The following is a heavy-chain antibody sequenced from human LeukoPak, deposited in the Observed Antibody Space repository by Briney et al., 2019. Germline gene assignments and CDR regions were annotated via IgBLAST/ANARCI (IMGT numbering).Heavy chain of an antibody. D-gene: IGHD5-18*01. V-gene: IGHV3-9*01. CDR2: ISWNSGSI. Sequence: PGGSLRLPCAASGFTFDDYAMHWVRQAPGKGLEWVSGISWNSGSIGYADSVKGRFTISRDNAKNSLYLQMNSLRAEDTALYYCAKDGSYGHYYYYGMDVWGQGTTVTVSS. J-gene: IGHJ6*02. CDR1: GFTFDDYA. CDR3: AKDGSYGHYYYYGMDV.